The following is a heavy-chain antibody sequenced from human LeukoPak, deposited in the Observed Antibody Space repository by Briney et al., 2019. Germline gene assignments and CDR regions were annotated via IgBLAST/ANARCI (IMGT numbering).Heavy chain of an antibody. V-gene: IGHV3-48*03. D-gene: IGHD2-2*01. CDR3: ASASYCSSTSCYGENWFDP. CDR2: ISSSGSTI. CDR1: GFTFSSYE. Sequence: GGSLRLSCAASGFTFSSYEMNWVRQAPGKGLEWVSYISSSGSTIYYADSVKGRFTISRDNAKNSLYLQMNSLRAEDTAVYYCASASYCSSTSCYGENWFDPWGQGTLVTVSS. J-gene: IGHJ5*02.